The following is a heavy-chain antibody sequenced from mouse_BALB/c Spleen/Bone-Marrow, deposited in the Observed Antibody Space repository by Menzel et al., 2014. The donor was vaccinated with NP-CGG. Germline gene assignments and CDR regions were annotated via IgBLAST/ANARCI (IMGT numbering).Heavy chain of an antibody. Sequence: VQLQQPGPELVKPGASVRMSCKASGYTFTNYVIHWVKQKPGQGLEWIGYIDPYNDGTKYNEKFKGKATLTSDKSSNTASMELSSLTSEDSAVYYCARGATMITFFDYWGQGTTLTVSS. CDR1: GYTFTNYV. V-gene: IGHV1-14*01. J-gene: IGHJ2*01. CDR3: ARGATMITFFDY. CDR2: IDPYNDGT. D-gene: IGHD2-4*01.